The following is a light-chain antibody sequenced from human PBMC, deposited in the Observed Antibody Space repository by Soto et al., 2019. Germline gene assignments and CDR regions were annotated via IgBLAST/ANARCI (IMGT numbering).Light chain of an antibody. CDR3: SSYAGRNNLL. Sequence: QSALTQPPSASGSPGQSVTISCTGTSSDVGGYNYVSWYQHHPGKAPKLMISEVSKRPSGVPDRFSGSKSGNTASLTVSGLQAEDEADYYCSSYAGRNNLLFGGGTKVTVL. V-gene: IGLV2-8*01. CDR2: EVS. CDR1: SSDVGGYNY. J-gene: IGLJ2*01.